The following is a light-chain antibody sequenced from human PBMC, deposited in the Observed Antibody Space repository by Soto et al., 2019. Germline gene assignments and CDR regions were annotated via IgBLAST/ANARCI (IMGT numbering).Light chain of an antibody. CDR2: QDS. CDR3: QAWDSRTGV. J-gene: IGLJ1*01. Sequence: SYELTQPPSVSVSPGQTASITCSGDKLGDKYACWYQQKPGQSPVLVIYQDSKRPSGIPERFSGSNSGNTATLTISGTQAMDEADYYCQAWDSRTGVFGPGTKLTVL. CDR1: KLGDKY. V-gene: IGLV3-1*01.